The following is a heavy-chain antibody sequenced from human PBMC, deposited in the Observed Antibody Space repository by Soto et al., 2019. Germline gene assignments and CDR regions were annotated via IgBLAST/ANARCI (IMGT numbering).Heavy chain of an antibody. Sequence: EVQLVASGGGLVQPGRSLRLSCAASGFTFDDYAMHCVRQAPGKGLEWIAAISCGSGEIVYATSVKGLFTISRDNVRNALYLQMSSLREADTAFYFCAKDYQGGTGTTALAPWGQGTLVTVPS. J-gene: IGHJ1*01. CDR3: AKDYQGGTGTTALAP. D-gene: IGHD1-1*01. CDR2: ISCGSGEI. CDR1: GFTFDDYA. V-gene: IGHV3-9*01.